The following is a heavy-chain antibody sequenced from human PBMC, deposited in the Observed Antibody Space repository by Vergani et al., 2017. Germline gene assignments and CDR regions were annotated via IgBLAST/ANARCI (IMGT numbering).Heavy chain of an antibody. V-gene: IGHV4-61*02. D-gene: IGHD3-16*01. CDR3: ARGYYGRGDN. CDR2: IYTTGST. J-gene: IGHJ4*02. CDR1: GGSISSSTYY. Sequence: QLQLQESGPGLVKPSETLSLTCTVSGGSISSSTYYWSWTRQPAGKGLEYIGRIYTTGSTNYNPSLKSRVTISVDTSKNQFSLNLSSVTAADTAMYYCARGYYGRGDNWGQGTLVTVSS.